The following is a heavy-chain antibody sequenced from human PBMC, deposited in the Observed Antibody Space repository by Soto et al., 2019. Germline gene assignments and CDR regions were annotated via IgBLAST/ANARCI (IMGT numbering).Heavy chain of an antibody. CDR2: IYPSDSDT. V-gene: IGHV5-51*01. D-gene: IGHD3-3*01. CDR3: ARGGVSTRTFDY. Sequence: PEESLRISCQGSGYTFAGYWVAWVRQMPGKGLELMGIIYPSDSDTRYRPSFQGQVTISADKSISSAYLQWSSLRASDTAMYYCARGGVSTRTFDYWGQGTPVTSPQ. CDR1: GYTFAGYW. J-gene: IGHJ4*02.